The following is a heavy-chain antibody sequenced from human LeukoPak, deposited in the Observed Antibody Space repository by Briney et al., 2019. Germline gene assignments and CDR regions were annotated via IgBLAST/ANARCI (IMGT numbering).Heavy chain of an antibody. CDR1: GFTFSSYE. J-gene: IGHJ4*01. CDR2: ISTSGSTI. CDR3: ARVGARFDY. V-gene: IGHV3-48*03. D-gene: IGHD1-26*01. Sequence: GGSLRLSCAASGFTFSSYEMNWVRQAPGKGLEWVSYISTSGSTISYADSVKGRFTISRDNAKNSLYLQMNSLRAEDTAVYYCARVGARFDYWGHGTLVTVSS.